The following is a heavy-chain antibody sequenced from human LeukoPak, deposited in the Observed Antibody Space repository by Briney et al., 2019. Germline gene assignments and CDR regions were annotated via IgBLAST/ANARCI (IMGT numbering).Heavy chain of an antibody. CDR3: TTGEDFDWLN. D-gene: IGHD3-9*01. CDR2: ISYDGSNK. J-gene: IGHJ4*02. V-gene: IGHV3-30-3*01. Sequence: SGGSLRLSCAASGFTFSSYAMHWVRQAPGKGLEWVAVISYDGSNKYYADSVKGRFTISRDNSKNTLYLQMNSLKTEDTAVYYCTTGEDFDWLNWGQGTLVTVSS. CDR1: GFTFSSYA.